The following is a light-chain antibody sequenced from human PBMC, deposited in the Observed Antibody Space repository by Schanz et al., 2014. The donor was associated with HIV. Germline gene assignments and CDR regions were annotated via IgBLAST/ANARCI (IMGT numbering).Light chain of an antibody. Sequence: QSALTQPRSVSGSPGQSVAISCTGTSSDVGGYNYVSWYQQHPGKAPKLMIYDVTKRPSGVPDRFSGSKSGNTASLTVSGLQADDEADYYCSSYGGGDTLLFGGGTKLTVL. J-gene: IGLJ3*02. CDR1: SSDVGGYNY. CDR3: SSYGGGDTLL. CDR2: DVT. V-gene: IGLV2-11*01.